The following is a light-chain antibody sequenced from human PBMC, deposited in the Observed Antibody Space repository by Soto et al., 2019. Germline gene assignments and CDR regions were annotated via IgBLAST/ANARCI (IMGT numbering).Light chain of an antibody. V-gene: IGLV2-14*01. Sequence: QSALTQPASVSGSPGQSITISCTGTSSDVGGYNYVSWYQQHPGKAPKLMIYEVSNRPSGVSNRFSGSKSGNTASLTISGLQAEDEADYYCSSYTSGSTWVFGGGTKRTVL. CDR2: EVS. CDR3: SSYTSGSTWV. CDR1: SSDVGGYNY. J-gene: IGLJ3*02.